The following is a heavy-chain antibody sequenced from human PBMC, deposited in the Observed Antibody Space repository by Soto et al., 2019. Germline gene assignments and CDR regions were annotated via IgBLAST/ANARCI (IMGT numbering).Heavy chain of an antibody. Sequence: QVQLQESGPGLVKPSETLSLTCTVSGGSISNYYWSWIRQPPGRGLEWIGYIRNSGATSYNPSLESRVTMSLDTSKNQFSLRLTSVTAADAALYYCARDKGKMQSWSHAFDIWGQGTIVTVSS. CDR3: ARDKGKMQSWSHAFDI. D-gene: IGHD1-26*01. V-gene: IGHV4-59*01. CDR1: GGSISNYY. J-gene: IGHJ3*02. CDR2: IRNSGAT.